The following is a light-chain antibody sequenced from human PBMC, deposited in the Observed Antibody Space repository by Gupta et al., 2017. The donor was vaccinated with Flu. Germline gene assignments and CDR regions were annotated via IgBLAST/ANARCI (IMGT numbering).Light chain of an antibody. CDR3: QQSDSSPFT. CDR2: GAS. V-gene: IGKV1-39*01. J-gene: IGKJ3*01. CDR1: QSIITY. Sequence: DIQMTQSPSSLAASVGDRVTITCRASQSIITYLNWYQQKPGKAPKLLIYGASSLQSGVPLRFSGSGSGTDFTLTISRLQIEDFATYYCQQSDSSPFTFGPGTKVDIK.